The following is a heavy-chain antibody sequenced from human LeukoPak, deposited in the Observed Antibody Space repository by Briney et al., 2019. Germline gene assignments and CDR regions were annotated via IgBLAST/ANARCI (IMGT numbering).Heavy chain of an antibody. J-gene: IGHJ5*02. CDR2: ISAYNGNT. D-gene: IGHD3-9*01. CDR1: GYTFTSYG. V-gene: IGHV1-18*01. CDR3: ARSGAGGVLRYFDWLYWFDP. Sequence: ASVKVSCKASGYTFTSYGISWVRQAPGQGLEWMGWISAYNGNTNYAQKLQGRVTMTTDTSTSTAYMELRSLRSDDTAVYYCARSGAGGVLRYFDWLYWFDPWGQGTLVTVSS.